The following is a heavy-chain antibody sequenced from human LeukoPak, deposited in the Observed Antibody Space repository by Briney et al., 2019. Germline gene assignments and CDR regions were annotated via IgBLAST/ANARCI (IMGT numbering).Heavy chain of an antibody. CDR3: ARAATRAGRSFDY. V-gene: IGHV1-69*05. CDR1: GGTFSSYA. CDR2: IIPIFGTA. Sequence: ASVKVSCKASGGTFSSYAISWVRQAPGQGLEWMGGIIPIFGTANYAQKFQGRVTITTDESTSTAYMELSSLRSEDTAVYYCARAATRAGRSFDYWGKGPLVTVSS. J-gene: IGHJ4*02.